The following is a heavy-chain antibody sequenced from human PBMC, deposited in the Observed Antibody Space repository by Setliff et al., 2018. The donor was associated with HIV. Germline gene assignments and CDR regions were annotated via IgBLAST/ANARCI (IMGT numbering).Heavy chain of an antibody. CDR2: INAATGNT. J-gene: IGHJ4*02. D-gene: IGHD6-19*01. CDR1: GYTFTNYA. V-gene: IGHV1-3*01. CDR3: ARGRDLFTRYSSGCLNY. Sequence: ASVKVSCKTSGYTFTNYAVHWVRQAPGQRLEWMGWINAATGNTEYSQSFQGRVTITRDTSASTAYMELNSLRSEDTAVYYCARGRDLFTRYSSGCLNYWGQGTLVTVSS.